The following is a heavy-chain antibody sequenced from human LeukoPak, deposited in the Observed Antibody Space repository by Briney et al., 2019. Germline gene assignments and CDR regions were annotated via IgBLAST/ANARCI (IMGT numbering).Heavy chain of an antibody. CDR1: GGSFSGYY. CDR3: AREDGYSYGFDY. CDR2: INHSGST. V-gene: IGHV4-34*01. D-gene: IGHD5-18*01. Sequence: SETLSLTCAVYGGSFSGYYWSWIRQPPGKGLEWIGEINHSGSTNYNPSLKSRVTISVDTSKNQFSLKLSSVTAADTAVYYCAREDGYSYGFDYWGQGTLVTVSS. J-gene: IGHJ4*02.